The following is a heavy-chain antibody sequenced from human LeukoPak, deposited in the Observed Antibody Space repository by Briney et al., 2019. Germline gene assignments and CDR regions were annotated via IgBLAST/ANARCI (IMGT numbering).Heavy chain of an antibody. V-gene: IGHV3-11*05. D-gene: IGHD6-13*01. J-gene: IGHJ4*02. CDR3: ARDGGIAAADYYFDC. Sequence: GGSLRLSCAASGFTFSDYHMNWVRQAPGKGLEWVSYISSSSSYTNYADSMKGRFTISRDNAKNSLYLQMNSLRAEDTAVYYCARDGGIAAADYYFDCWGQGTLVTVSS. CDR1: GFTFSDYH. CDR2: ISSSSSYT.